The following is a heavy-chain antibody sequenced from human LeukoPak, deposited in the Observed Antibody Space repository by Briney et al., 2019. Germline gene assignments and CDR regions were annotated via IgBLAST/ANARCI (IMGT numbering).Heavy chain of an antibody. V-gene: IGHV3-23*01. CDR3: ARNPRDSEYAIFDF. CDR2: ISGSGGST. Sequence: GGSLRLSCAASGFTFSSYAMSWVRQAPGKGLEWVSAISGSGGSTYYADSVKGRFTISRDNAKNSLFLQMSSLSAEDTAMYYCARNPRDSEYAIFDFWGQGTLVTVSS. J-gene: IGHJ4*02. D-gene: IGHD2/OR15-2a*01. CDR1: GFTFSSYA.